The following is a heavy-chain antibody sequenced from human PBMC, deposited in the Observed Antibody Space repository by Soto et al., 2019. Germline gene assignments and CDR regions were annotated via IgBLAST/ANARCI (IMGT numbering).Heavy chain of an antibody. V-gene: IGHV1-18*01. CDR3: ARGRDGDH. Sequence: QVHLVQSGAEVKKPGASVKVSCKASGYTFTSYGITWVRQAPGQGLEWMGWISAHNGNTDYAQKLQGRVIVTRDTSTSTAYMELRGLRSYDTAVYYCARGRDGDHWGQGALVTVSS. CDR1: GYTFTSYG. CDR2: ISAHNGNT. J-gene: IGHJ4*02.